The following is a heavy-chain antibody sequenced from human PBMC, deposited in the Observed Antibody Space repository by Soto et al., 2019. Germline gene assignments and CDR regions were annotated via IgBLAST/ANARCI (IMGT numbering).Heavy chain of an antibody. CDR1: GGTFSSYA. CDR2: IIPISGTA. D-gene: IGHD3-3*01. J-gene: IGHJ6*02. CDR3: ARSLRFFGWLPQLYYYYGMDV. V-gene: IGHV1-69*01. Sequence: QVQLVQSGAEGKKPGSSVKVSCKASGGTFSSYAISWVRQAPGQGLEWMGGIIPISGTANYAQKFQGRGKMTADDSTSTADMQLSSLRSEDTAVYYCARSLRFFGWLPQLYYYYGMDVWGQGTTVTVSS.